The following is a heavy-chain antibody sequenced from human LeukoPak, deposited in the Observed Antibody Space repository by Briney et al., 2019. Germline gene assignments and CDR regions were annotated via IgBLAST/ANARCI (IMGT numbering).Heavy chain of an antibody. CDR3: ARVLRYSYGSYFDY. V-gene: IGHV1-69*02. D-gene: IGHD5-18*01. CDR1: GGTFSSYT. J-gene: IGHJ4*02. CDR2: IIPILGIA. Sequence: ASVKVSCKASGGTFSSYTISWVRQAPGQGLEWMGRIIPILGIANYAQKFRGRVTITADKSTSTAYMELSSLRSEDTAVYYCARVLRYSYGSYFDYWGQGTLVTVSS.